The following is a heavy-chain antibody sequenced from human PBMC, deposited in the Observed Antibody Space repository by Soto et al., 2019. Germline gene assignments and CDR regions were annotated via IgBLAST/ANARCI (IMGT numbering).Heavy chain of an antibody. J-gene: IGHJ5*02. CDR1: GGSISSGDYY. CDR2: IYYSGST. CDR3: AREGGLAYCGGDCLYNWFDP. D-gene: IGHD2-21*02. V-gene: IGHV4-30-4*01. Sequence: SETLSLTCTVSGGSISSGDYYWSWIRQPPGKGLEWIGYIYYSGSTYYNPSLKSRVTISVDTSKNQFSLKLSSVTAADTAVYYCAREGGLAYCGGDCLYNWFDPWGQGTLVTVSS.